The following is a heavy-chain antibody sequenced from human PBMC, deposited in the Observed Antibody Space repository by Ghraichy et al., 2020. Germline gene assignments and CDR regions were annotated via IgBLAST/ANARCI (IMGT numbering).Heavy chain of an antibody. CDR3: ARDPLYGENYFDY. CDR1: GFTFGSHV. D-gene: IGHD3-16*02. CDR2: VSGSGGAT. J-gene: IGHJ4*02. V-gene: IGHV3-23*01. Sequence: GGSLRLSCAASGFTFGSHVMNWVRQAPGKGLEWVSDVSGSGGATHYADSVKGRFIISRDNSKNTLYLEMSSLSSEDTAFYYCARDPLYGENYFDYWGRGTRVTVST.